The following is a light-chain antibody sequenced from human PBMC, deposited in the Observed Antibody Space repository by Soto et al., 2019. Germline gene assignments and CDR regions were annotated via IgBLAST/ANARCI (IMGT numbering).Light chain of an antibody. CDR3: SSYTTSSTWV. J-gene: IGLJ3*02. CDR2: EVS. CDR1: SSDVGAYNH. Sequence: QSALTQPASVSGSPGQSITISCTGTSSDVGAYNHVSWYQQHPGKAPKLIIHEVSSRPSGVSNRFSGSKSGNSASLTISGLQADDEGDYYCSSYTTSSTWVFGGGTKVTVL. V-gene: IGLV2-14*01.